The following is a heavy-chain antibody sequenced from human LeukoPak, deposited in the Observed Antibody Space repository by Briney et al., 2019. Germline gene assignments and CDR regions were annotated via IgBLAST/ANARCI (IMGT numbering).Heavy chain of an antibody. J-gene: IGHJ3*02. Sequence: ASVKVSCKASGYTFTSYYMHWVRQAPGQGLEWMGIINPSGGSTSYAQKFQGRVTMTRDTSKSTVYMELNSLRSEDTTVYYCARKSVGATHDAFDIWGQGTMVTVSS. V-gene: IGHV1-46*01. CDR2: INPSGGST. D-gene: IGHD1-26*01. CDR3: ARKSVGATHDAFDI. CDR1: GYTFTSYY.